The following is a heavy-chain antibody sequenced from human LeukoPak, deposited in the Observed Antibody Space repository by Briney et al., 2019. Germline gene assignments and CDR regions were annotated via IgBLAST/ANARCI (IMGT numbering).Heavy chain of an antibody. CDR2: INHSGSP. CDR3: ARDLSDYYGSGSYRPIDAFDI. Sequence: PSETLSHTCAVYGGSFSGYYWSWIRQPPGKGLEWIGEINHSGSPNYNPFLKSRVTISIDTSKNQFSLKLSPVTAADTAVYYCARDLSDYYGSGSYRPIDAFDIWGQGTMVTVSS. CDR1: GGSFSGYY. D-gene: IGHD3-10*01. J-gene: IGHJ3*02. V-gene: IGHV4-34*01.